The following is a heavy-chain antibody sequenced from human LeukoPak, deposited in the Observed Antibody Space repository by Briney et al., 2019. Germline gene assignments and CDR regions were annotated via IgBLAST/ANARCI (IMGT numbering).Heavy chain of an antibody. Sequence: PGGSLRLSCTASGFTFSSYSMNWVRQAPGKGLEWVSSISSSSSYIYYADSMTGRFTISRDNAKNSLYLQMNSLRAEDTALYYCARDPNLPGYFEYWGQGTLVTVSS. CDR3: ARDPNLPGYFEY. J-gene: IGHJ4*02. D-gene: IGHD1-14*01. V-gene: IGHV3-21*01. CDR1: GFTFSSYS. CDR2: ISSSSSYI.